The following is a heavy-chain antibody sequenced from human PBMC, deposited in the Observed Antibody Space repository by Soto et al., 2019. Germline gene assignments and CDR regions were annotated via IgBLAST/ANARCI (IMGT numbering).Heavy chain of an antibody. V-gene: IGHV5-51*01. D-gene: IGHD6-6*01. Sequence: PGESLKISCKGSGYSFTSYWIGWVRQMPGKGLEWMGIIYPGDSDTRYSPSFQGQVTISADKSISTAYLQWSSLKASDTAMYYCARVRSSSSSYYYAMDVWGQGTTVTVS. CDR2: IYPGDSDT. J-gene: IGHJ6*02. CDR3: ARVRSSSSSYYYAMDV. CDR1: GYSFTSYW.